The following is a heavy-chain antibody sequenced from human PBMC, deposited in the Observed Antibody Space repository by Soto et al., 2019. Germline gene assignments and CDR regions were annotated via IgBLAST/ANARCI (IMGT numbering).Heavy chain of an antibody. V-gene: IGHV1-18*04. CDR1: GYIFTSYG. CDR3: ARRHMEPPVPLDYGMDV. J-gene: IGHJ6*02. Sequence: QVQVVQSGAEVRKIGASVKVSCKASGYIFTSYGLSWVRQAPGQGLEWMGWISGYNGHAIYAEKMQGRVTMTTDTSTRTADMELRSLRSDDTAVYYCARRHMEPPVPLDYGMDVWGQGTTVTVSS. D-gene: IGHD1-1*01. CDR2: ISGYNGHA.